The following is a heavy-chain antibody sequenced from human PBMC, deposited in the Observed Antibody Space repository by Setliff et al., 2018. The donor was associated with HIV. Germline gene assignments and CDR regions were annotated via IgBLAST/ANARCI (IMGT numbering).Heavy chain of an antibody. CDR1: GFTFNNYE. CDR3: ARDLGYTYGHFDY. D-gene: IGHD5-18*01. V-gene: IGHV3-48*03. J-gene: IGHJ4*02. Sequence: PGGSLRLSCATSGFTFNNYEFNWVRQAPGKGLEWLSYISSTGRTISYADSGKGRFTISRDNAKNSVYLQMNSLRVEDTAVYYCARDLGYTYGHFDYWGQGTLVTVSS. CDR2: ISSTGRTI.